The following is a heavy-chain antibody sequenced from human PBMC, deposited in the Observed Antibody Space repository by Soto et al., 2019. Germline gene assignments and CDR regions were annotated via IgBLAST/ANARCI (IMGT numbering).Heavy chain of an antibody. D-gene: IGHD3-10*01. Sequence: GGSLRLSCATSGSTFNTYPMTWVRQAPGKGLEWVSSISSTAGRTSSYADSVKGRFAISRDFSDNTVYLQMNNLRVDDTAVYFCAKGVLSFHYGMEVWGQGTTVTVSS. CDR1: GSTFNTYP. CDR2: ISSTAGRTS. V-gene: IGHV3-23*01. CDR3: AKGVLSFHYGMEV. J-gene: IGHJ6*02.